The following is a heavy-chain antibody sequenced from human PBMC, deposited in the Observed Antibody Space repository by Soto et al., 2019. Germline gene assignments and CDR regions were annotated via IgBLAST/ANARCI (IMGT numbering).Heavy chain of an antibody. CDR1: GSTFNNFA. CDR3: ARAIKRWEVNYYFDY. V-gene: IGHV1-69*06. CDR2: IVVMSNAA. J-gene: IGHJ4*02. Sequence: QVVLLQSGAEVKEPGSSVRLSCQVSGSTFNNFAFSWVRQAPGQGPAWLGGIVVMSNAADYSQRFQDRVMITADTSTSTLYMELGSLTFDDTAVYYCARAIKRWEVNYYFDYWGQGTLVTVSS. D-gene: IGHD1-26*01.